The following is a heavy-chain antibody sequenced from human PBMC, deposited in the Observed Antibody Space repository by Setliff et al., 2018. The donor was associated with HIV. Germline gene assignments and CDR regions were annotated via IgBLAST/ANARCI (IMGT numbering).Heavy chain of an antibody. CDR2: IKQDGSEI. D-gene: IGHD3-3*01. J-gene: IGHJ4*02. CDR1: GFTFSTYW. Sequence: LRLSCAASGFTFSTYWMTWVRQAPGKGLEWVANIKQDGSEIYYVDSVKGRFTISRDNAEDSLYLQMNSLRAEDTSVYYCARWGDTPTFYNFWSGYYFDYWGQGALVTVSS. CDR3: ARWGDTPTFYNFWSGYYFDY. V-gene: IGHV3-7*01.